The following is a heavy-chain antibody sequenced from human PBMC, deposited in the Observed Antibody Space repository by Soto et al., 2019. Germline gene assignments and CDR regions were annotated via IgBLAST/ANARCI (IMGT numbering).Heavy chain of an antibody. Sequence: ASVKVSCKASGYSFTSYYMYWVRQAPGQGLEFMGIINPSGGSTSYAQKFQGRVTMTRDTSTSTVYMELSSLRYGDTAVYYCARSQEAAGHFDYWGQGTLVTVYS. CDR2: INPSGGST. D-gene: IGHD6-13*01. V-gene: IGHV1-46*01. CDR3: ARSQEAAGHFDY. J-gene: IGHJ4*02. CDR1: GYSFTSYY.